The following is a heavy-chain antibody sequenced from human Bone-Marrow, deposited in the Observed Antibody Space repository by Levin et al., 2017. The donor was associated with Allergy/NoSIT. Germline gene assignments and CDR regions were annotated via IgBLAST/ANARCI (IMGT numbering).Heavy chain of an antibody. CDR3: ARDGGLRRGYSYGYLRHPYYYYYYGMDV. CDR2: ISYDGSNK. Sequence: GGSLRLSCAASGFTFSSYAMHWVRQAPGKGLEWVAVISYDGSNKYYADSVKGRFTISRDNSKNTLYLQMNSLRAEDTAVYYCARDGGLRRGYSYGYLRHPYYYYYYGMDVWGQGTTVTVSS. CDR1: GFTFSSYA. D-gene: IGHD5-18*01. J-gene: IGHJ6*02. V-gene: IGHV3-30-3*01.